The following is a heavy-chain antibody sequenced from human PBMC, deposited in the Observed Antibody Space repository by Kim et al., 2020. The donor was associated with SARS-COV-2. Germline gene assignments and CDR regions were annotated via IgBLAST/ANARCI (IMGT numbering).Heavy chain of an antibody. J-gene: IGHJ4*02. CDR1: GYTFTSYG. V-gene: IGHV1-18*04. CDR2: ISAYNGNT. Sequence: ASVKVSCKASGYTFTSYGISWVRQAPGQGLEWMGWISAYNGNTNYAQKLQGRVTMTTDTSTSTAYMELRSLRSDDTAVYYCARDKGYYYDSSGYCDYWGQGTLVTVSS. CDR3: ARDKGYYYDSSGYCDY. D-gene: IGHD3-22*01.